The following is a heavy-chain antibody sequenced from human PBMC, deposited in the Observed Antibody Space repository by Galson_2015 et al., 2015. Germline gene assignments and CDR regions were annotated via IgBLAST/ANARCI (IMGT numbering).Heavy chain of an antibody. CDR1: GDSVSSKSAA. Sequence: CAISGDSVSSKSAAWNWIRQSASRGLEWLGRTYYRAKWFNDYAVSVKSRIIINPDTSKNQFSLQLNSVTTEDTAFYYCARLCSCSWNDDYWGQGTPVTVSS. V-gene: IGHV6-1*01. D-gene: IGHD1-1*01. CDR2: TYYRAKWFN. J-gene: IGHJ4*02. CDR3: ARLCSCSWNDDY.